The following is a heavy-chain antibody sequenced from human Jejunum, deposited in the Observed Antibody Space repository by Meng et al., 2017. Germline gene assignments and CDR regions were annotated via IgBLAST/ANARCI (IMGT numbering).Heavy chain of an antibody. Sequence: QITLKDSGPELVKPTQTLTLTCSFSGFSLTTSRLGVAWIRQPPGKALEWLALIYWDDDKRYSPSLKSRLTITKDTSKNQVVLTMTSMDPVDTATYYCAHADVLTGYGNFDYWGQGTLVTVSS. CDR2: IYWDDDK. V-gene: IGHV2-5*02. CDR1: GFSLTTSRLG. CDR3: AHADVLTGYGNFDY. J-gene: IGHJ4*02. D-gene: IGHD3-9*01.